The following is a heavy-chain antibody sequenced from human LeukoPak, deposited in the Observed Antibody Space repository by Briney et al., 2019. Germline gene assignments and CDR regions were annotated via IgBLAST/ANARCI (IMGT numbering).Heavy chain of an antibody. V-gene: IGHV3-48*03. D-gene: IGHD2-2*03. CDR1: GFSLSSFE. Sequence: GGSLRLSCAASGFSLSSFERNWVRQAPGKELEWIAYVDHDGLATSYYADSVKGRFTITRDDAKSSLYLQMDSLTVEDTAVYYCARDLIGWSLDPWGQGTLVSVSS. CDR3: ARDLIGWSLDP. CDR2: VDHDGLAT. J-gene: IGHJ5*02.